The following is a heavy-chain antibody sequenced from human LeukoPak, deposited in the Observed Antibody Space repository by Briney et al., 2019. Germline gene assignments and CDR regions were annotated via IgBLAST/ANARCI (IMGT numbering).Heavy chain of an antibody. V-gene: IGHV4-59*01. Sequence: PSETLSLTCTVSGGSISGYYWSWLRQFPGKGLEWIGYIYYSGSTNYNPSLKSRVTISVDTSKNQFSLKLSSVTAADTAVYYCARATTGTYNWFDPWGQGTLVTVSS. CDR2: IYYSGST. D-gene: IGHD1-1*01. CDR3: ARATTGTYNWFDP. J-gene: IGHJ5*02. CDR1: GGSISGYY.